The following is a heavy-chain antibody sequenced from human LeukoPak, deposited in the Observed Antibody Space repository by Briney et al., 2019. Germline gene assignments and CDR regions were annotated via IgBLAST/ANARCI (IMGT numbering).Heavy chain of an antibody. CDR2: IHTDGTI. CDR1: SGSISSYY. V-gene: IGHV4-4*07. CDR3: AREAVVDFSPFDY. D-gene: IGHD3-9*01. Sequence: SETLSLTCTVSSGSISSYYWSWIRQPAGKGLEWIGRIHTDGTINYSPSLRSRVTISLDTSKNQVSLKLTSVTAADTAVYYCAREAVVDFSPFDYWGQGTLVTVSS. J-gene: IGHJ4*02.